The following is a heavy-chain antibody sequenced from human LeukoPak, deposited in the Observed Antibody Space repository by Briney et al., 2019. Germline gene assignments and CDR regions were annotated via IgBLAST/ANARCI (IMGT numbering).Heavy chain of an antibody. CDR3: ARDGLGSSSHYYYYMDV. V-gene: IGHV1-46*01. D-gene: IGHD6-6*01. CDR1: GYTFTSYY. CDR2: INPSGGST. J-gene: IGHJ6*03. Sequence: GASAKVSCKASGYTFTSYYMHWVRQAPGQGLEWMGIINPSGGSTSYAQKFQGRVTMTRDMSTSTVYMELSSLRSEDTAVYYCARDGLGSSSHYYYYMDVWGKGTTVTVSS.